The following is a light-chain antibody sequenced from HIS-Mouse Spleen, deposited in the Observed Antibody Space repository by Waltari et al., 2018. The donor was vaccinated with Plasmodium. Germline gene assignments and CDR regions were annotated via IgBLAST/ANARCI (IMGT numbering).Light chain of an antibody. J-gene: IGLJ2*01. Sequence: QSALTQPASVSGSPGQSITISCTGTSSDVGRYNLVYWYQQHPGKAPKLMIYEGSKRPSGVSNRFSGSKSGNTASLTVSGLQAEDEADYYCSSYAGSNNLVFGGGTKLTVL. CDR2: EGS. CDR3: SSYAGSNNLV. V-gene: IGLV2-14*02. CDR1: SSDVGRYNL.